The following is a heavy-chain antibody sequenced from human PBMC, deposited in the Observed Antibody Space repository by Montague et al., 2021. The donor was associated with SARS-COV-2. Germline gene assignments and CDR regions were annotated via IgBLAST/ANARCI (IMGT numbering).Heavy chain of an antibody. D-gene: IGHD3-10*01. CDR3: ARFGSVRGEDWFDP. CDR2: IYSGCST. V-gene: IGHV3-66*01. CDR1: GFTVSSNY. Sequence: SLRLSCAASGFTVSSNYMSLVRQAPCKGLEWVSVIYSGCSTYYAXSVXSRFTISRDNSKNTLYLQMNSLRAEDTAVYSCARFGSVRGEDWFDPWGQGTLVTVSS. J-gene: IGHJ5*02.